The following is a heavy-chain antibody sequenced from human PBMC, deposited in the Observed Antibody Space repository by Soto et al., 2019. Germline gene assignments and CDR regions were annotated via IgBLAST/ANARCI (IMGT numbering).Heavy chain of an antibody. Sequence: QITLKESGPTLVKPTQTLTLTCTFSGFSLSTSGVGVGWIRQPPGKALEWLALIYWDDDKRYSPSLKSRLTITNXXSXHXXVLTPPHTDPLDTATYYCAHRLPILTGYYSNWFDPWGQGTLVTVSS. CDR2: IYWDDDK. V-gene: IGHV2-5*02. CDR1: GFSLSTSGVG. CDR3: AHRLPILTGYYSNWFDP. J-gene: IGHJ5*02. D-gene: IGHD3-9*01.